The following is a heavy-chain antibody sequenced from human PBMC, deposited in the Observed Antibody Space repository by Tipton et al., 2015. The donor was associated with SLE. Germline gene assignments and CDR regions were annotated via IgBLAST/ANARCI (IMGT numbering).Heavy chain of an antibody. D-gene: IGHD6-13*01. CDR1: GSSISSDYH. CDR2: INHSGST. CDR3: ARGVGYSSSWYGRNWFDP. V-gene: IGHV4-38-2*01. J-gene: IGHJ5*02. Sequence: LRLSCAVSGSSISSDYHWGWIRQPPGKGLEWIGEINHSGSTNYNPSLKSRVTISVDTSKNQFSLRLSSVTAADTAVYYCARGVGYSSSWYGRNWFDPWGQGTLVTVSS.